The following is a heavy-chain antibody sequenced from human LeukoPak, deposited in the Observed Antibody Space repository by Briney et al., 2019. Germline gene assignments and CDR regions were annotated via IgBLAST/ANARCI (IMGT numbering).Heavy chain of an antibody. CDR1: GFTFSTYN. J-gene: IGHJ4*02. CDR2: ISSDSRIV. V-gene: IGHV3-48*02. D-gene: IGHD1-26*01. Sequence: GGSLRLSCAASGFTFSTYNMNWVRQAPGKGLEWVSFISSDSRIVYYADSVKGRFTVSRDNAKNSLYLQMNSLRDEDTAVYYCARNPAGIGDYWGQGTLVTVSS. CDR3: ARNPAGIGDY.